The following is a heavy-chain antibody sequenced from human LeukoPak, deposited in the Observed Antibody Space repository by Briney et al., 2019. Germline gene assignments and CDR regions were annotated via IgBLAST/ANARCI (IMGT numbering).Heavy chain of an antibody. V-gene: IGHV3-53*01. CDR3: ARESSSFLDY. CDR1: GFTVSRNY. D-gene: IGHD6-6*01. Sequence: GSLRLSCAASGFTVSRNYMTWVRQAPGKGLEWVSVIYSGGSTYYADSVKGRFTISRDNSKNTLYLQMNSLRADDTAVYYCARESSSFLDYWGQGTLVTVSS. CDR2: IYSGGST. J-gene: IGHJ4*02.